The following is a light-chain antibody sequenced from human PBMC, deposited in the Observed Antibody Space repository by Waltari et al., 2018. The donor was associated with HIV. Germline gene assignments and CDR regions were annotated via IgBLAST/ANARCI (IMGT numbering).Light chain of an antibody. CDR3: QVWDSNSDHYV. J-gene: IGLJ1*01. V-gene: IGLV3-21*04. CDR1: DVGTKR. CDR2: FDS. Sequence: SYVLTQPPSVSVAPGETARITCGGSDVGTKRADWYQQKPGQAPMLVIFFDSDRSSGIPDRFSGSDSGNTATLTISGVEAGDEADYYCQVWDSNSDHYVFGTGTRVTVL.